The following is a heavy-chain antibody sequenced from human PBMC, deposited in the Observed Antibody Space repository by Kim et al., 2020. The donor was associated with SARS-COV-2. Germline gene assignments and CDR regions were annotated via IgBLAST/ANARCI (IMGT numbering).Heavy chain of an antibody. D-gene: IGHD3-3*01. CDR3: ARSDFWSGYQTI. J-gene: IGHJ4*02. Sequence: NYNPSLKSRVTISVDTSKTQFSLKLSSVTAADTAVYYCARSDFWSGYQTIWGQGTLVTVSS. V-gene: IGHV4-4*09.